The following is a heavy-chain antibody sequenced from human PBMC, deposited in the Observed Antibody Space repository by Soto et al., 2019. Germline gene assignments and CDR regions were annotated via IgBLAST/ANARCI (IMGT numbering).Heavy chain of an antibody. J-gene: IGHJ4*02. CDR1: GFTVSSNY. CDR3: ARGTWGKLVPSLDY. CDR2: ISSSSSYI. V-gene: IGHV3-21*01. Sequence: EVQLVETGGGLIQPGGSLRLSCAASGFTVSSNYMSWVRQAPGKGLEWVSSISSSSSYIYYADSVKGRFTISRDNAKNSLYLQMNSLRAEDTAVYYCARGTWGKLVPSLDYWGQGTLVTVSS. D-gene: IGHD6-6*01.